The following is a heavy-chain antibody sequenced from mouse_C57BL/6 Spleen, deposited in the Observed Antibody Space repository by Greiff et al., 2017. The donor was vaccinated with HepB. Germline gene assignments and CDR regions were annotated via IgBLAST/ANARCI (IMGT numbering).Heavy chain of an antibody. Sequence: VQLQQSGPELVKPGASVKIPCKASGYTFTDYNMDWVKQSHGKSLEWIGDINPNNGGTIYNQKFKGKATLTVDKSSSTAYMELRSLTSEDTAVYYCARHFDYYGSSYGYFDVWGTGTTVTVSS. V-gene: IGHV1-18*01. D-gene: IGHD1-1*01. CDR1: GYTFTDYN. J-gene: IGHJ1*03. CDR2: INPNNGGT. CDR3: ARHFDYYGSSYGYFDV.